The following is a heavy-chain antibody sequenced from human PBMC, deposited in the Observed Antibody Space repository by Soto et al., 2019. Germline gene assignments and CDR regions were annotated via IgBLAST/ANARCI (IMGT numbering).Heavy chain of an antibody. J-gene: IGHJ4*02. CDR3: ENPTVTTASFDY. V-gene: IGHV3-23*01. Sequence: GWSLRLSCAASGFTFSSYAMSWVRQAPGKGLEWVSSISGSGGSTYYADSVKGRFTISRDNSKNTLYLQMNSLRAEDTAVYYCENPTVTTASFDYWGQGTLFTVSS. D-gene: IGHD4-17*01. CDR2: ISGSGGST. CDR1: GFTFSSYA.